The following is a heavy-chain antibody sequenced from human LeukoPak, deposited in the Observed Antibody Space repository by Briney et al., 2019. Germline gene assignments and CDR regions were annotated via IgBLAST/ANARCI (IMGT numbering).Heavy chain of an antibody. D-gene: IGHD3-22*01. CDR2: INPSGGST. CDR1: GYTFTGYY. J-gene: IGHJ4*02. CDR3: ARDGTYYYDSSGYYDGFDY. Sequence: ASVKVSCKASGYTFTGYYMHWVRQAPGQGLEWMGIINPSGGSTSYAQKFQGRVTMTRDMSTSTVYMELSSLRSEDTAVYYCARDGTYYYDSSGYYDGFDYWGQGTLVTVSS. V-gene: IGHV1-46*01.